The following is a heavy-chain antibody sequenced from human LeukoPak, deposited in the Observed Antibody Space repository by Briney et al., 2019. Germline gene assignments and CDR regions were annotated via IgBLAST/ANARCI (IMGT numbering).Heavy chain of an antibody. CDR3: AIGDAYYYDSSGTLGPFYYYGMDV. CDR2: LIPIFGTA. D-gene: IGHD3-22*01. CDR1: GGTFSSYA. J-gene: IGHJ6*02. V-gene: IGHV1-69*13. Sequence: SVKVSCKASGGTFSSYAISWVRQAPGQGLEGMGGLIPIFGTANYAQKYQGRVTITAVESTSTAYMELSSLRSEDTAVYYCAIGDAYYYDSSGTLGPFYYYGMDVWGQGTTVTVSS.